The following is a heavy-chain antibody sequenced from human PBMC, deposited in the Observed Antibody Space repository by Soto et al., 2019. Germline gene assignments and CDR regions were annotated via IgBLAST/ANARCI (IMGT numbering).Heavy chain of an antibody. J-gene: IGHJ6*02. CDR1: GFTFSNYG. CDR3: AREVVLVPAAMILTGLTRPYGMAV. D-gene: IGHD2-2*01. Sequence: PGGSLRLSCAASGFTFSNYGIYWVRQATGKGLEWVAVISFNGSNKYYADSVKGRFTISRANSKNTLYLQMNSLRAEDTAVYYCAREVVLVPAAMILTGLTRPYGMAVWGQGTTVTVSS. CDR2: ISFNGSNK. V-gene: IGHV3-30*03.